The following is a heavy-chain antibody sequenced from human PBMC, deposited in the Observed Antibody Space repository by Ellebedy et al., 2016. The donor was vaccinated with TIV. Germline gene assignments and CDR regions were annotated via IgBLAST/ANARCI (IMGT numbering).Heavy chain of an antibody. V-gene: IGHV3-23*01. CDR3: ARDSSGWPRDGAFDI. CDR2: ISHTGSRT. Sequence: PGGSLRLSCAASGFSFNNYAMSWVSQAPGKGLEWVSTISHTGSRTSYANSVEGRFIISRDNSKRTLYLQMNSLRAEDTAVYYCARDSSGWPRDGAFDIWGQGTMVTVSS. D-gene: IGHD6-19*01. CDR1: GFSFNNYA. J-gene: IGHJ3*02.